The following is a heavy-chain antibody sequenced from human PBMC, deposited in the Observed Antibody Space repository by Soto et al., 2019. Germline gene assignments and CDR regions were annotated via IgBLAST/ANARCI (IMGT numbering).Heavy chain of an antibody. V-gene: IGHV3-30*18. Sequence: QVQLVESGGGVVQPGRSLRLSCAASGFTLSSYGMHWVRQAPGKGLEWVAVISYDGSNKYYADSVKGRFTISRDNSMNTLYLHMNSLRAEDTAVYYCAKGGPWDYWGQGTLVTVSS. D-gene: IGHD3-16*01. J-gene: IGHJ4*02. CDR3: AKGGPWDY. CDR2: ISYDGSNK. CDR1: GFTLSSYG.